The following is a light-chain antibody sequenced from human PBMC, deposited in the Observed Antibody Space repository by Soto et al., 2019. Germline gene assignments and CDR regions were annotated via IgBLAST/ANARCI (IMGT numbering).Light chain of an antibody. J-gene: IGKJ5*01. V-gene: IGKV3-20*01. CDR1: QSIGSY. CDR2: DAS. CDR3: QQHGSSPIT. Sequence: NVLTQSPAILSLSPGDRATLSCRASQSIGSYLAWYQQKPGQAPRLLIYDASNRATGIPARFSGSGSETDFTLTISRLEPEDFAVYYCQQHGSSPITFGQGTRLEIK.